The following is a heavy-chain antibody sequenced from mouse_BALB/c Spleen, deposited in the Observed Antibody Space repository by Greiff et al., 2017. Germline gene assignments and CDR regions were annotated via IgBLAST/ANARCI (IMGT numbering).Heavy chain of an antibody. CDR2: IYPYNGGT. D-gene: IGHD1-1*01. Sequence: EVQLQQSGPELVKPGASVKISCKASGYTFTDYNMHWVKQSHGKSLEWIGYIYPYNGGTGYNQKFKSKATLTVDNSSSTAYMELRSLTSEDSAVYYCARPLYYGSSYGYFDYWGQGTTLTVSS. J-gene: IGHJ2*01. V-gene: IGHV1S29*02. CDR1: GYTFTDYN. CDR3: ARPLYYGSSYGYFDY.